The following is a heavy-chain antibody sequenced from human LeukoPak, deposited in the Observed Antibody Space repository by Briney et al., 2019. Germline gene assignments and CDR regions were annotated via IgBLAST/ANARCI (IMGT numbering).Heavy chain of an antibody. CDR3: ARDGLSETPFDI. V-gene: IGHV3-74*01. J-gene: IGHJ3*02. CDR2: INSDGSST. CDR1: GFTFSSYW. Sequence: GSLRLSCAASGFTFSSYWMHWVRQAPGKGLVWVSRINSDGSSTSYADSVKGRFTISRDNAKKTLYLQMNSLRAEDTAVYYCARDGLSETPFDIWGQGTMVTVSS.